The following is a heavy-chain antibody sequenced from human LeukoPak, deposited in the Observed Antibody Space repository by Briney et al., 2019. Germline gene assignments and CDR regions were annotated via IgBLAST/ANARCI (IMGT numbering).Heavy chain of an antibody. J-gene: IGHJ6*03. V-gene: IGHV3-23*01. Sequence: PGGSPRLSCAASGFTFSSYAMSWVRQAPGKGLEWVSAISGSGGSTYYADSVKGRFTISRDNSKNTLYLQMNSLRAEDTAVYYCATTVGNYYYYMDVWGKGTTVTVSS. D-gene: IGHD4-11*01. CDR3: ATTVGNYYYYMDV. CDR2: ISGSGGST. CDR1: GFTFSSYA.